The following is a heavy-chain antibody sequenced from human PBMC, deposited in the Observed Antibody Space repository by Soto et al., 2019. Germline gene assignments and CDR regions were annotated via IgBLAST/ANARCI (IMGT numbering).Heavy chain of an antibody. CDR2: ISAYNGNT. Sequence: QVQLVQSGAEVKKPGASVKVSCKASGYTFTSYGISWVRQAPGQGLEWMGWISAYNGNTNYAQKLQGRVTMTTDTSTSTAYRGLRSLRADDTAVYYCARDLMCGGSCYGLLGAVDYWGQGTLVTVSS. D-gene: IGHD2-15*01. CDR1: GYTFTSYG. J-gene: IGHJ4*02. V-gene: IGHV1-18*01. CDR3: ARDLMCGGSCYGLLGAVDY.